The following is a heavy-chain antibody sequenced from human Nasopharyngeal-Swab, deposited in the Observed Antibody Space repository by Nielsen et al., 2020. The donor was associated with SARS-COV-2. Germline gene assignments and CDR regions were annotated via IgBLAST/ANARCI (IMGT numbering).Heavy chain of an antibody. V-gene: IGHV4-34*01. CDR2: INHSGSI. CDR1: GGSFSGYY. J-gene: IGHJ4*02. Sequence: SETLSLTCAVYGGSFSGYYWSWIRQPPGKGLEWIGEINHSGSINYNPSLKSRVTISVDTSKNQFSLKLSSVTAADTAVYYCARGLGQYYYDSSGYYFFDYWGQGTLVTVSS. D-gene: IGHD3-22*01. CDR3: ARGLGQYYYDSSGYYFFDY.